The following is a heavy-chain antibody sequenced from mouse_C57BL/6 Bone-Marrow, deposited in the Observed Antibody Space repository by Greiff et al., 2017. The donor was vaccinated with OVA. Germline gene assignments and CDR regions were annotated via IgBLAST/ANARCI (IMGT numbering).Heavy chain of an antibody. V-gene: IGHV5-6*01. CDR3: ASPYYGSSYWYFDV. CDR2: ISSGGSYT. Sequence: DVQLVESGGDLVKPGGSLKLSCAASGFTFSSYGMSWVRQTPDKRLEWVATISSGGSYTYYPDSVKGRFTISRDNAKNTLYLQMSSLKSEDTAMYYCASPYYGSSYWYFDVWGTGTTVTVSS. CDR1: GFTFSSYG. D-gene: IGHD1-1*01. J-gene: IGHJ1*03.